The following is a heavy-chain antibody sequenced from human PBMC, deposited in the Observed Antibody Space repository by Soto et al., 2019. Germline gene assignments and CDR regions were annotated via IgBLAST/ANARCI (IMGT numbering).Heavy chain of an antibody. V-gene: IGHV3-48*01. J-gene: IGHJ6*03. CDR1: GFTFSSYS. CDR3: AKSLQGNYYMDV. CDR2: ITSSSSTM. D-gene: IGHD1-1*01. Sequence: GGSLRLSCAASGFTFSSYSMNWVRQAPGKGLEWVSFITSSSSTMFYSDSVKGRFTISRDNSKNTLYLQMNSLRAEDTAVYYCAKSLQGNYYMDVWGKGTTVTVSS.